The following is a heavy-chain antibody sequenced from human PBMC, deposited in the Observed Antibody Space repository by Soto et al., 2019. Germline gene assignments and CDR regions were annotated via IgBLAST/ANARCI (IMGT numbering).Heavy chain of an antibody. Sequence: EVQLVESGGGLVQPGGSLRLSCAASGFTVNDNYMTWVGQAPGRGLDWVSIIFSAGSTYYADAVRGRFTISRDNSKNTLYLQMNSLRAEDTAIYYCARGAGGNSWRSPTFDSWGQGTLVTVSS. CDR1: GFTVNDNY. V-gene: IGHV3-66*01. J-gene: IGHJ4*02. CDR2: IFSAGST. CDR3: ARGAGGNSWRSPTFDS. D-gene: IGHD5-18*01.